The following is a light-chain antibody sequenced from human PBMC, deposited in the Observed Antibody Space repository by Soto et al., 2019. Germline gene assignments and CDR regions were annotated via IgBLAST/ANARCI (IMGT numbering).Light chain of an antibody. J-gene: IGLJ1*01. CDR2: LNSDGSH. CDR1: SGHSSYA. Sequence: QPVLTQSPSASASLGASVKLTCTLSSGHSSYAIAWHQQQPEKGPRYLMKLNSDGSHSKGDGIPDRFSGSSSGAERYLIISSLQSEDEADYYCQTWGTGIHLFGTGTKVTVL. CDR3: QTWGTGIHL. V-gene: IGLV4-69*01.